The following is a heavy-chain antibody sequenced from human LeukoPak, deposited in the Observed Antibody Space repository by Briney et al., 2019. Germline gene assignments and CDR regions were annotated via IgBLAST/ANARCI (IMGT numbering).Heavy chain of an antibody. CDR3: ARVAAAAGTVDY. D-gene: IGHD6-13*01. J-gene: IGHJ4*02. Sequence: SVKVSCKASGGTFSNYAISWVRQAPGQGLEWMGGIIPIFGTANYAQKFQGRVTITADESTSTAYMELSSLRPEDTAVYYCARVAAAAGTVDYWGQGTLVTVSS. CDR2: IIPIFGTA. V-gene: IGHV1-69*13. CDR1: GGTFSNYA.